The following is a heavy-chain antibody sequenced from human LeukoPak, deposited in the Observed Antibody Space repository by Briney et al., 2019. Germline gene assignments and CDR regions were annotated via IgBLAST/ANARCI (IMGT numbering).Heavy chain of an antibody. Sequence: GASVKVSCKASGYTFTSYAMHWVRQAPGQRLEWMGWINAGNGNTKYSQKFQGRVTITRDTSASTAYMELSSLRSEDTAVYYCAKTRGYCNRASCPYYFEYWGQGALVTVSS. CDR2: INAGNGNT. CDR1: GYTFTSYA. V-gene: IGHV1-3*01. CDR3: AKTRGYCNRASCPYYFEY. J-gene: IGHJ4*02. D-gene: IGHD2-2*01.